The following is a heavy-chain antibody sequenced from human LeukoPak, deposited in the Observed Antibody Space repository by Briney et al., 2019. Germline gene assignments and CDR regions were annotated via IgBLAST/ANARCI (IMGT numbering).Heavy chain of an antibody. CDR2: IYYSGST. CDR3: AGTTVTTSNWFDP. D-gene: IGHD4-17*01. J-gene: IGHJ5*02. CDR1: GVSISPYY. Sequence: SETLSLTCTVSGVSISPYYWSWIRQPPGKGLEWIGYIYYSGSTEYNPSLRSRVIMSVDTSKNQFSLKLSSVTAADTAVYYCAGTTVTTSNWFDPWGQGTLVTVSS. V-gene: IGHV4-59*08.